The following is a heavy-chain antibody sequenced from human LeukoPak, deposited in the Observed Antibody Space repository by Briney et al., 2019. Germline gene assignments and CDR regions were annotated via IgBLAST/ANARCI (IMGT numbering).Heavy chain of an antibody. CDR1: GFTFSSYG. D-gene: IGHD5-18*01. J-gene: IGHJ3*02. V-gene: IGHV3-30*18. CDR3: AKDTIQLWLGDAFDI. CDR2: ISYDGSNK. Sequence: GGSLRLSCAASGFTFSSYGMHWVRQAPGKGLEWVAVISYDGSNKYYADSVKGRFTISRDNSKNTLYLQMNSLRAEDTAVYYCAKDTIQLWLGDAFDIWGQGTMVTVSS.